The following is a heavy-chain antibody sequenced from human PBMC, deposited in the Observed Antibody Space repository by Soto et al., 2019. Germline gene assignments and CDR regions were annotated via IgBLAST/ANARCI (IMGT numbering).Heavy chain of an antibody. CDR1: GLRFSSYA. Sequence: GGSLRLSCAASGLRFSSYAMSWVRQAPGKGLEWVSGISGSGGSTYFADSVKGRFAISRDNSKSTLYLQMNSLRAEDTAVYYCAKGRGTYYSYDMDVWGQGTAVTVSS. CDR2: ISGSGGST. D-gene: IGHD3-10*01. J-gene: IGHJ6*02. CDR3: AKGRGTYYSYDMDV. V-gene: IGHV3-23*01.